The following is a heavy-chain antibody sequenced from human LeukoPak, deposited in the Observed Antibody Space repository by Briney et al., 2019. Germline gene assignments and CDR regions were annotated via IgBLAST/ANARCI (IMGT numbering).Heavy chain of an antibody. CDR1: GFPFSSYW. J-gene: IGHJ6*02. CDR2: INSGESST. Sequence: PGWSLTLSCAACGFPFSSYWMHWVRQAPGKGLVWVARINSGESSTNYADCVKGRFTIYRDNAKNTLYLKMDNLRTEDTTVYYCARDLRSLRRDYYYDMDVWGQGTTVTVSS. D-gene: IGHD3-3*01. V-gene: IGHV3-74*01. CDR3: ARDLRSLRRDYYYDMDV.